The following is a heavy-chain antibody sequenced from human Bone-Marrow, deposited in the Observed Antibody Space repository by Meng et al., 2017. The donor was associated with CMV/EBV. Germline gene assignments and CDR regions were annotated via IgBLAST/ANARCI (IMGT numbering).Heavy chain of an antibody. CDR2: IGSTGITI. CDR1: GFTFSSYG. Sequence: GESLKISCAASGFTFSSYGMSWIRQAPGKGLEWVSYIGSTGITIYYADSVKGRFTISRDNAKNSLYLQMNSLRAEDTAVYYCAKTTDYYYFDHWGQGTLVTVSS. J-gene: IGHJ4*02. CDR3: AKTTDYYYFDH. V-gene: IGHV3-48*03. D-gene: IGHD3-9*01.